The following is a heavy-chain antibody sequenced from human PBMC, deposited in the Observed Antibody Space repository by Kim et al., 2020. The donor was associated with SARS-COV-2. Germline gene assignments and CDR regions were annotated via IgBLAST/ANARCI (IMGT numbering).Heavy chain of an antibody. V-gene: IGHV3-33*06. CDR2: IWYDGSNK. Sequence: GGSLRLSCAASGFTFSSYGMHWVRQAPGKGLEWVAVIWYDGSNKYYADSVKGRFTISRDNSKNTLYLQMNSLRAEDTAVYYCAKESRSMGWMAARLTYYYYAMDVWGQGTTVTVSS. J-gene: IGHJ6*02. CDR3: AKESRSMGWMAARLTYYYYAMDV. CDR1: GFTFSSYG. D-gene: IGHD6-6*01.